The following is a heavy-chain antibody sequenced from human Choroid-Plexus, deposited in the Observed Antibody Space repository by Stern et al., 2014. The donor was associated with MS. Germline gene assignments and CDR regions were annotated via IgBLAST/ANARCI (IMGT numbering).Heavy chain of an antibody. Sequence: QVQLVQSGGGVVQPGRPLRLSCVASGFTFGSCAMHWVRQAPGKGLEWVAGVSYDGSNKYDADSVKGRFTISRDNSQNTLDMQMSSLRPEDTAVYYCAKDRQYLTYFFDHWGQGSLVTVSS. CDR1: GFTFGSCA. D-gene: IGHD2/OR15-2a*01. CDR2: VSYDGSNK. J-gene: IGHJ5*02. CDR3: AKDRQYLTYFFDH. V-gene: IGHV3-30*18.